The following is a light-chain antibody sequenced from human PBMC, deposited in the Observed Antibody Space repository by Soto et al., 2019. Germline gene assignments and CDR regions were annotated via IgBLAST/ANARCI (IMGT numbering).Light chain of an antibody. CDR3: QQYGSYAKT. CDR1: QTISTW. Sequence: DIQMTQSPSTLSASVGDRVTITCRASQTISTWLALYQQKPGKAPKLLVYCCSTLGSGVPSRFSRRGSGTEFTLTIRSLQPGDFSNYYRQQYGSYAKTFGQGTKV. V-gene: IGKV1-5*01. CDR2: CCS. J-gene: IGKJ1*01.